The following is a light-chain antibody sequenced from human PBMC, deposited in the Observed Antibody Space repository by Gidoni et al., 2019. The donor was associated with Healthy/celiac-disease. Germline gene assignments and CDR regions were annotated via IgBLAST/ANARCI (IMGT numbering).Light chain of an antibody. Sequence: EIVMTQSPATLSVSPGERATLSCRASQSVSSNLAWYQQKPGQAPRLLIYGASTRATGIPARFSGSGSGTEFTLTISSLQFEDFAVYYCQQYNNWPPKSSFGQXTKLEIK. V-gene: IGKV3-15*01. J-gene: IGKJ2*04. CDR2: GAS. CDR3: QQYNNWPPKSS. CDR1: QSVSSN.